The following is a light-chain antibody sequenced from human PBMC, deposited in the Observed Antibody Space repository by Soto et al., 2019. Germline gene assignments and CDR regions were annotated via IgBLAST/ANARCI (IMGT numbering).Light chain of an antibody. Sequence: QTTQSPSRLRASVGARRAITCRASQSIGSYLNWYQQKPGNAPXXLIYKASTLKSGVPSRFSGSGSGTEFTLTISSMKPDDFATYYCQQYNSYWTFGQGTKVDIK. CDR1: QSIGSY. CDR3: QQYNSYWT. J-gene: IGKJ1*01. V-gene: IGKV1-5*03. CDR2: KAS.